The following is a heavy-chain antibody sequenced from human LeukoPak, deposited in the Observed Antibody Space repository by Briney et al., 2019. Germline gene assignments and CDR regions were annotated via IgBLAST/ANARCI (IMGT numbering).Heavy chain of an antibody. CDR3: ARVRVGAAGTFDY. J-gene: IGHJ4*02. CDR1: GGTFSSYA. D-gene: IGHD6-13*01. V-gene: IGHV1-69*04. CDR2: IIPILGIA. Sequence: ASVKVSCKASGGTFSSYAISWVRQAPGQGLEWMGRIIPILGIANYAQKFQGRVTITADESTSTAYMELSSLRSEDTAVYYCARVRVGAAGTFDYWGQGTLVTVSS.